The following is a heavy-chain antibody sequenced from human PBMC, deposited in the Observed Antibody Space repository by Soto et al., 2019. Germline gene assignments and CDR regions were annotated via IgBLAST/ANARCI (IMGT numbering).Heavy chain of an antibody. CDR3: AKVLRVVVAAMIAVVVDY. CDR2: ISYDGSNK. Sequence: PVESLRLSYSTSGFTFSNYGMHWVRQAPGKGLEWVAVISYDGSNKYYADSVKGRFTISRDNSKNTLYLQMNSLRAEDTAVYYCAKVLRVVVAAMIAVVVDYWGQGT. D-gene: IGHD2-15*01. V-gene: IGHV3-30*18. J-gene: IGHJ4*02. CDR1: GFTFSNYG.